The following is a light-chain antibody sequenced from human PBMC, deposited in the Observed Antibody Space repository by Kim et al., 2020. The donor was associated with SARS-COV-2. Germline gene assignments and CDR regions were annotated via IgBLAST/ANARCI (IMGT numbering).Light chain of an antibody. V-gene: IGKV3-20*01. CDR1: QSVSSSY. CDR3: QQYGSSPPWS. J-gene: IGKJ1*01. Sequence: PGERPTLSCRASQSVSSSYLAWYQQKPGQAPRLLIYGASSRATGIPDRFSGSGSGTDFTLTISRLEPEDFAGYYCQQYGSSPPWSFGQGTKVDIK. CDR2: GAS.